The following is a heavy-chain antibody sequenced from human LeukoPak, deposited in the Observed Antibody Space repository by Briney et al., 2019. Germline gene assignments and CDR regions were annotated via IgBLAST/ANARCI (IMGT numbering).Heavy chain of an antibody. CDR3: ARDYCSSTSCYHFDY. CDR2: ISSSSSYI. V-gene: IGHV3-21*01. J-gene: IGHJ4*02. Sequence: GGSLRLSCAASGFTFSSYSMNWVRQAPGKGLEWVSSISSSSSYISYADSVKGGFTISRHNAKNSLYLQLNSLRAEDTAVYYCARDYCSSTSCYHFDYWGQGTLVTVSS. D-gene: IGHD2-2*01. CDR1: GFTFSSYS.